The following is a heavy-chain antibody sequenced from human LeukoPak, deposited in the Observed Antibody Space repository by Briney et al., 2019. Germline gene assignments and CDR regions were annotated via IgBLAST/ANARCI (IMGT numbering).Heavy chain of an antibody. J-gene: IGHJ6*02. Sequence: SVKVSCKASGGTFSSYAISWVRQAPGQGLEWMGGIIPIFGTANYAQKFQGRVTVTADESTSTAYMELSSLRSEDTAVYYCARDEYSSSPPYYYGMDVWGQGTTVTVSS. CDR1: GGTFSSYA. V-gene: IGHV1-69*01. CDR2: IIPIFGTA. D-gene: IGHD6-6*01. CDR3: ARDEYSSSPPYYYGMDV.